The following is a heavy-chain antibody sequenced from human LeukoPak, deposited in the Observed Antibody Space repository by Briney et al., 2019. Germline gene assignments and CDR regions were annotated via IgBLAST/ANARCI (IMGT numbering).Heavy chain of an antibody. CDR2: IYYSGST. V-gene: IGHV4-59*08. CDR1: GASISSYY. CDR3: ARSPSTGTDY. J-gene: IGHJ4*02. D-gene: IGHD1-1*01. Sequence: SETLSLTCTVPGASISSYYWSWIRQPPGKGLEWIGYIYYSGSTNYNPSIQSRVTMSVDTSKNQFSLSLSSVTAADTAVYYCARSPSTGTDYWGQGTLVTVSS.